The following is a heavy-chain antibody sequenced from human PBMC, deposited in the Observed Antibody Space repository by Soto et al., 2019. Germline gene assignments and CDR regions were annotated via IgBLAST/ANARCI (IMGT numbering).Heavy chain of an antibody. CDR2: IYYSGST. CDR3: ARQSAGDFWIGYFAYNCFDP. D-gene: IGHD3-3*01. V-gene: IGHV4-59*08. Sequence: SETLSLTCTVSCGSISSYYWSWIRQPPGKGLEWIGYIYYSGSTNYNPSLKSRVTISVDTSKNQFSLKLSSVTAADTAVYYCARQSAGDFWIGYFAYNCFDPWGQGTLVTVSS. CDR1: CGSISSYY. J-gene: IGHJ5*02.